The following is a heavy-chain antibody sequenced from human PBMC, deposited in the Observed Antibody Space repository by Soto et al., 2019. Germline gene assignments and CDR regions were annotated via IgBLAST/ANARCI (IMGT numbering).Heavy chain of an antibody. Sequence: LRLYCAASGFTFSSYGMHWVRQAPGKGLEWVAVISYDGSNKYYADSVKGRFTISRDNSKNTLYLQMNSLRAEDTAVYYCAKERYSYGSFDYWGQGTLVTVSS. CDR1: GFTFSSYG. CDR2: ISYDGSNK. V-gene: IGHV3-30*18. D-gene: IGHD5-18*01. J-gene: IGHJ4*02. CDR3: AKERYSYGSFDY.